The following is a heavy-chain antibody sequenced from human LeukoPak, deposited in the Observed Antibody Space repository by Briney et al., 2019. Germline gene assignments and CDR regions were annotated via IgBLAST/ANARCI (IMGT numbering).Heavy chain of an antibody. Sequence: GGSLRLSCTASGLIFRNYAMTWVRQAPRKGLEWVSTISGDGTETFYADSVKGRLTISRDNSKNTLYLQMNSRRAEDMAVYYCVRGEYYYDSSGRGFDLWGRGTLVTVSS. CDR1: GLIFRNYA. CDR3: VRGEYYYDSSGRGFDL. V-gene: IGHV3-23*01. CDR2: ISGDGTET. D-gene: IGHD3-22*01. J-gene: IGHJ2*01.